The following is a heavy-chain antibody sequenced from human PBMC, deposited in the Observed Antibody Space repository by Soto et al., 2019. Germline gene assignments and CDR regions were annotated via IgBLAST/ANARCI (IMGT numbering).Heavy chain of an antibody. J-gene: IGHJ3*02. CDR1: GGSISSYY. D-gene: IGHD2-15*01. Sequence: SETLSLTCTVSGGSISSYYWSWIRQHPGKGLEWIGYIYYSGSTYYNPSLKSRVTISVDTSKNQFSLKLSSVTAADTAVYYCARDPAGYCSGGSCYVGTGAFAIWGQGTMVTVSS. V-gene: IGHV4-59*06. CDR3: ARDPAGYCSGGSCYVGTGAFAI. CDR2: IYYSGST.